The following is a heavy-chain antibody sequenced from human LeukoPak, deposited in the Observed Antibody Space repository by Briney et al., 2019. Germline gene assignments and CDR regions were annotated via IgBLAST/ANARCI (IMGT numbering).Heavy chain of an antibody. CDR2: IYYSGST. Sequence: PSQTLSLTCTVSGGSISSGGYYWRWIRQHPGKGLEWIGYIYYSGSTYYNPSLKSRVTISVDTSKNQFSLKLSSVTAADTAVYYCARLTVTTNGDYFDYWGQGTLVTVSS. D-gene: IGHD4-17*01. J-gene: IGHJ4*02. CDR3: ARLTVTTNGDYFDY. CDR1: GGSISSGGYY. V-gene: IGHV4-31*03.